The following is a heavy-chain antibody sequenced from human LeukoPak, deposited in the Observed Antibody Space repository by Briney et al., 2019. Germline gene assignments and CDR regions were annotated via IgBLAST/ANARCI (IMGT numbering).Heavy chain of an antibody. Sequence: ASVKVSCKASGYTFTSYYMHWVRQAPGQGLEWMGIINPSGGSTSYAQKFQGRVTMTRDTSTSTVYMELSSLRSEDTAVYYCARDHDYDILTGYVSGAFDIWGQGTMVTVSS. V-gene: IGHV1-46*01. CDR2: INPSGGST. CDR1: GYTFTSYY. CDR3: ARDHDYDILTGYVSGAFDI. D-gene: IGHD3-9*01. J-gene: IGHJ3*02.